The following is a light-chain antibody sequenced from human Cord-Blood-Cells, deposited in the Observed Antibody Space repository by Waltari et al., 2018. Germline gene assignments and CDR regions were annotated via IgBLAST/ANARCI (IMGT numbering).Light chain of an antibody. CDR3: SSYAGSNNLV. CDR1: SSDGGGYNY. V-gene: IGLV2-8*01. J-gene: IGLJ2*01. Sequence: QSALTQPTPASGSPGQSVTISCTGTSSDGGGYNYVSGYQQHPGKAPKLMIYEVSKRPSGVPDRFSGSKSGNTASLTVSGLQAEDEADYYCSSYAGSNNLVFGGGTKLTVL. CDR2: EVS.